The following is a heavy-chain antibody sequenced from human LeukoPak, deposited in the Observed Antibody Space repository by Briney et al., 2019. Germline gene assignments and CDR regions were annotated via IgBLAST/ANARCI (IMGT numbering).Heavy chain of an antibody. CDR1: GCTFSSYW. CDR2: INTDGSST. CDR3: ARSDYYYYYMDV. J-gene: IGHJ6*03. V-gene: IGHV3-74*01. Sequence: PGGSLRLSCAASGCTFSSYWMHWVRQAPGKGLVWVSRINTDGSSTSYADSVKGRFTISRDNAKNTLYLQMNSLRAEDTAVYYCARSDYYYYYMDVWGKGTTVTVSS.